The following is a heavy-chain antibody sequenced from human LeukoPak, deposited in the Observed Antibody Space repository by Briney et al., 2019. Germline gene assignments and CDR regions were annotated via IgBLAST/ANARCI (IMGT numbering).Heavy chain of an antibody. CDR3: ARAGSGYSFDN. D-gene: IGHD3-22*01. J-gene: IGHJ4*02. V-gene: IGHV4-59*01. Sequence: SETLSLTCTVSGGSISSYYWSWIRQPPGKGLEWIGYISNSGSTNNNPSLKSRLTMSIDTSKDQFSLRLNSVTAADTAVYYCARAGSGYSFDNWGQGKLVTVSS. CDR2: ISNSGST. CDR1: GGSISSYY.